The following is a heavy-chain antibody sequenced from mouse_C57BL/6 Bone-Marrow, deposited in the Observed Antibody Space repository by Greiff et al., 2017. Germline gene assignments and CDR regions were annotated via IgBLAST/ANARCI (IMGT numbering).Heavy chain of an antibody. CDR2: IYPGSGST. CDR3: ERNFYYYGSSYYAMDY. V-gene: IGHV1-55*01. CDR1: GYTFTSYW. J-gene: IGHJ4*01. D-gene: IGHD1-1*01. Sequence: QVQLQQPGAELVKPGASVKMSCKASGYTFTSYWITWVKQRPGQGLEWIGDIYPGSGSTNYNEKFKSKATLTVDTSSSTAYMQLSSLTSEDSAFYYCERNFYYYGSSYYAMDYWGQGTSVTVSS.